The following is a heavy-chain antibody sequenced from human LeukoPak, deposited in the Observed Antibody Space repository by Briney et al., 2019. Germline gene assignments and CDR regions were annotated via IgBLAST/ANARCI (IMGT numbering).Heavy chain of an antibody. J-gene: IGHJ4*02. Sequence: TSETLSLTCTVSGGSISSSSYYWGWIRQPPGKGLEWIGSIYYSGSTYYNPSLKSRVTISVDTSKNQFSLKLSSVTAADTAGYYCAGERGGGDFWSGQTRYYFDYWGQGTLVTVSS. CDR2: IYYSGST. CDR3: AGERGGGDFWSGQTRYYFDY. CDR1: GGSISSSSYY. V-gene: IGHV4-39*02. D-gene: IGHD3-3*01.